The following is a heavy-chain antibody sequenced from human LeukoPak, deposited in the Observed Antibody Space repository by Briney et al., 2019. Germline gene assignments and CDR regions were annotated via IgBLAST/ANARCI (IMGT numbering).Heavy chain of an antibody. V-gene: IGHV3-11*06. CDR1: GFTFSDYY. J-gene: IGHJ4*02. CDR2: ISSSSSYT. CDR3: AKRHCSSASCYTSTFDY. Sequence: GGSLRLSCAASGFTFSDYYMSWIRQAPGKGLEWVSYISSSSSYTNYADSVKGRFTISRDNAKNSLYLQMNSLRAEDTAVYYCAKRHCSSASCYTSTFDYWGQGTLVTVSS. D-gene: IGHD2-2*02.